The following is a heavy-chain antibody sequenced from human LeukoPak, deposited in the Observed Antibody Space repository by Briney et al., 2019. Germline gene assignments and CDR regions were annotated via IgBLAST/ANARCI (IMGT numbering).Heavy chain of an antibody. CDR3: AKGSYGSGSYPDY. V-gene: IGHV3-9*03. J-gene: IGHJ4*02. CDR1: GFTFDDYA. D-gene: IGHD3-10*01. CDR2: ISWNSGSI. Sequence: PGGSLSLSCAASGFTFDDYAMHWVRQAPGKGLEWVSGISWNSGSIGYADSVKGRFTISRDNAKNSLYLQMNSLRAADMALYYCAKGSYGSGSYPDYWGQGTLVTVSS.